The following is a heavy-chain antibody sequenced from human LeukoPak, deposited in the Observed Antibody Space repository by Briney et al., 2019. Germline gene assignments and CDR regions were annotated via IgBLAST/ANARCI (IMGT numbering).Heavy chain of an antibody. CDR1: GFTFSSYA. D-gene: IGHD1/OR15-1a*01. V-gene: IGHV3-23*01. CDR3: AKGNWYNLEVFDY. Sequence: GGSLRLSCAASGFTFSSYAMSWVRQAPGKGLEWVSTISDSGGSTYYSDSVKGRFTISRDNSKNTLYLQMNRLRAEDTAVYYCAKGNWYNLEVFDYWGQGTLVTVSS. CDR2: ISDSGGST. J-gene: IGHJ4*02.